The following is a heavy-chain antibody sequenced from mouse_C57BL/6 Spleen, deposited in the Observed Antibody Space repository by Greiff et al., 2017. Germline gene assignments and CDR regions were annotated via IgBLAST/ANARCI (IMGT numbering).Heavy chain of an antibody. CDR2: INSDGGST. CDR3: ARQVGGGNLGWFAY. Sequence: DVHLVESGGGLVQPGESLKLSCESNEYEFPSHDMSWVRKTPEKRLELVAAINSDGGSTYYPDTMERRFIISRDNTKKTPYLQMSSLRSEDTALYYCARQVGGGNLGWFAYWGQGTLVTVSA. J-gene: IGHJ3*01. CDR1: EYEFPSHD. V-gene: IGHV5-2*01. D-gene: IGHD2-1*01.